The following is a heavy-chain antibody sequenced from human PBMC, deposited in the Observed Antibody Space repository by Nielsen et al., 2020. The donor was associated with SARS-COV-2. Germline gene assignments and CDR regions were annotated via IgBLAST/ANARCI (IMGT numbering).Heavy chain of an antibody. CDR3: ASEYCSGGSCYSEAFGY. CDR1: GFTFSSYS. CDR2: ITTGSDYI. V-gene: IGHV3-21*06. D-gene: IGHD2-15*01. J-gene: IGHJ4*02. Sequence: GGSLRLSCAASGFTFSSYSMNWVRQAPGKGLEWVSCITTGSDYIQYADSVRGRFTISRDNAKSSLYLQMNSLRADDTAIYYCASEYCSGGSCYSEAFGYWGQGTLVTVSS.